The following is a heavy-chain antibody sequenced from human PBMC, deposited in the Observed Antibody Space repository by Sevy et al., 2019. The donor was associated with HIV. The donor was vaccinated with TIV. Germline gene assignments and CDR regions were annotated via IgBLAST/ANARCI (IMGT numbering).Heavy chain of an antibody. V-gene: IGHV3-49*03. CDR1: RFTFGEYS. CDR2: IRSEVYGGTT. D-gene: IGHD4-17*01. J-gene: IGHJ4*02. Sequence: GGSLRLSCTASRFTFGEYSMSWFRQAPGKGLEWVSFIRSEVYGGTTEYAASVKGRFTISRDDSKSIAYLQMSSLKTEDTAVYYCTRGRRVYADYGVDYWGQGTLVTVSS. CDR3: TRGRRVYADYGVDY.